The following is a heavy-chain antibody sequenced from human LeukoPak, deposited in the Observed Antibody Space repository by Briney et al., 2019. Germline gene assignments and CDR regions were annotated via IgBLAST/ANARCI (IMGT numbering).Heavy chain of an antibody. V-gene: IGHV4-39*01. CDR1: GGSISETTYY. D-gene: IGHD2-21*02. Sequence: SETLSLTCSVSGGSISETTYYWGWLRQPPGKGLEWIGSIFYSGTTYYNPSLKSRVTISVDTSNNQFSLKLSSVTAADTAVYFSARHVTSFHTWGQGTMVTVSS. J-gene: IGHJ3*02. CDR2: IFYSGTT. CDR3: ARHVTSFHT.